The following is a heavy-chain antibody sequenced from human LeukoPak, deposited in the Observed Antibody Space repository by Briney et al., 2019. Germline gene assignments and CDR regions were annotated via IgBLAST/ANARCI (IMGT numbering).Heavy chain of an antibody. J-gene: IGHJ2*01. D-gene: IGHD4-23*01. CDR3: ARQPRGGNIPPDWYFDL. V-gene: IGHV4-38-2*02. CDR1: GYSISSGYY. CDR2: IYHSGST. Sequence: SETLSLTCTVSGYSISSGYYWGWIRQPPGKGLEWIGSIYHSGSTYYNPSLKSRVTISVDTSKNQFSLKLSSVTAADTAVYYCARQPRGGNIPPDWYFDLWGRGTLVTVSS.